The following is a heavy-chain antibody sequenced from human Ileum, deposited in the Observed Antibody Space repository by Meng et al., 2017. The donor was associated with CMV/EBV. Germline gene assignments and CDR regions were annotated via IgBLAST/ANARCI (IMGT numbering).Heavy chain of an antibody. CDR2: TYYRSKWYN. D-gene: IGHD2-21*01. V-gene: IGHV6-1*01. CDR3: ARGTTYCDTARCSEYFQQ. CDR1: SNIAT. J-gene: IGHJ1*01. Sequence: SNIATWNWIRQSPSRGLEWLGRTYYRSKWYNNSTVSVKNRITINPDTSQNQFSLQLNSVTPEDTAVYYCARGTTYCDTARCSEYFQQWGQGTLVTVSS.